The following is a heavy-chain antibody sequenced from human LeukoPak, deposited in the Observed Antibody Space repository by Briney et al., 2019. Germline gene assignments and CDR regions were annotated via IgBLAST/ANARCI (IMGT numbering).Heavy chain of an antibody. CDR1: GFTFSTSW. CDR3: ATYTHWVAGDV. J-gene: IGHJ6*02. V-gene: IGHV3-7*01. CDR2: MNEDGSER. D-gene: IGHD3-16*01. Sequence: SGGSLRLSCAAPGFTFSTSWMSWVRQAPGKGLEWVANMNEDGSERDYVDSVKGRFTISRDNARKSLYLQMSSLRAEDTAVYYCATYTHWVAGDVWGQGTTVTVSS.